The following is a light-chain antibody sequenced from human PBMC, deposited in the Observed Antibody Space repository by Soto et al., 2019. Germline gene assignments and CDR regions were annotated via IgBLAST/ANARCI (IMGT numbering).Light chain of an antibody. J-gene: IGLJ2*01. CDR2: EVS. Sequence: QSALTQTPSASGSPGQSVTISCTGTSSDVGGYNYVSWYQQHPGKAPKLMIYEVSKRPSGVPGRFSGSKSGNTASLTVSGLQAEDEADYYCSSYGGSKVFGGGTKLTVL. CDR1: SSDVGGYNY. CDR3: SSYGGSKV. V-gene: IGLV2-8*01.